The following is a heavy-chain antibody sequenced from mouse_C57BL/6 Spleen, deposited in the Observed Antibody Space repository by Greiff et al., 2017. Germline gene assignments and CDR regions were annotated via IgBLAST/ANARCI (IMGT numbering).Heavy chain of an antibody. CDR3: ARDGRGTGYFDY. CDR2: IYPGSGST. D-gene: IGHD1-1*01. Sequence: VQLKQPGAELVKPGASVKMSCKASGYTFTSYWITWVKQRPGQGLEWIGDIYPGSGSTNYNEKFKSKATLTVDTSSSTAYMQLSSLTSEDSAVYYCARDGRGTGYFDYWGQGTTLTVSS. CDR1: GYTFTSYW. J-gene: IGHJ2*01. V-gene: IGHV1-55*01.